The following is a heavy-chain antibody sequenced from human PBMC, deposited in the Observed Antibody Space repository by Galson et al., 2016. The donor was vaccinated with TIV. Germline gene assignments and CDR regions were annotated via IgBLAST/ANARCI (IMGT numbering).Heavy chain of an antibody. CDR1: GGSVTSSH. CDR2: VYPSGNT. J-gene: IGHJ4*02. Sequence: ETLSLTCTVSGGSVTSSHWSWIRQPAGKGLEWIGRVYPSGNTNYSPSLKSRVTMSLDTSKNQFSLNLMSVTASDTAVYYCAKEGYSYRLSWGQGILVTVSS. D-gene: IGHD5-18*01. CDR3: AKEGYSYRLS. V-gene: IGHV4-4*07.